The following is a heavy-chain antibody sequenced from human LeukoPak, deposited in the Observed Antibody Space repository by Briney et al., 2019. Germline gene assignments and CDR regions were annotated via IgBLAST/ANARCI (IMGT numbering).Heavy chain of an antibody. D-gene: IGHD6-6*01. CDR3: AREIEYTSSYYFYF. CDR2: INPSGGST. V-gene: IGHV1-46*01. CDR1: GYTFTSDY. J-gene: IGHJ4*01. Sequence: ASVTDSCKASGYTFTSDYFHWVRQAPGQGLEWMGIINPSGGSTSYAQKFQDRVTLTRDTSTSTVYMELSSLRSEDTAVYYCAREIEYTSSYYFYFWGHGNPVSVSS.